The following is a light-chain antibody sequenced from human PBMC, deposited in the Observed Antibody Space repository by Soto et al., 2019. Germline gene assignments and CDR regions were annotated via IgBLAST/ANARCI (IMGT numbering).Light chain of an antibody. CDR2: DND. Sequence: QSVLRQPPSVSAAPGQMVTISCSGSSSNIGNNYVSWYQQLPGTAPKLLIYDNDKRPSGIPDRFSGPKSGTSATLGITGLQTGDEADYYCGTWDSSLSAYVFGTGTKVTVL. V-gene: IGLV1-51*01. CDR3: GTWDSSLSAYV. CDR1: SSNIGNNY. J-gene: IGLJ1*01.